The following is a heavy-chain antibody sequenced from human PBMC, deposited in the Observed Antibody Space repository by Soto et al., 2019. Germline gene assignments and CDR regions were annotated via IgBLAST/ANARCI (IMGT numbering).Heavy chain of an antibody. V-gene: IGHV1-2*04. J-gene: IGHJ4*02. CDR2: INPNSGGT. CDR1: GYTFTGYY. D-gene: IGHD3-22*01. Sequence: ASVKVSCEASGYTFTGYYMHWVRQAPGQGLEWMGWINPNSGGTNYAQKFQGWVTMTRDTSTNTVYMELSSLRSEDTAVYYCAREMLGSGFYFFDYWGQGTLVTVSS. CDR3: AREMLGSGFYFFDY.